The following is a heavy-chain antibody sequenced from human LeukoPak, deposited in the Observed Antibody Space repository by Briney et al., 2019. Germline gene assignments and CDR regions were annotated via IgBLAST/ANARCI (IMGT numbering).Heavy chain of an antibody. J-gene: IGHJ4*02. CDR3: ARQSLVATSLYYFDY. Sequence: SETVSLTCGVCGGSISSTNWRDWVRQRPGDGLEWIGEIYDTGSTNYNPSLQSRVTIPVDKSKNHFSLKLSSVTAADTAIYYCARQSLVATSLYYFDYWGQGTLVTVSS. CDR1: GGSISSTNW. D-gene: IGHD5-24*01. CDR2: IYDTGST. V-gene: IGHV4-4*02.